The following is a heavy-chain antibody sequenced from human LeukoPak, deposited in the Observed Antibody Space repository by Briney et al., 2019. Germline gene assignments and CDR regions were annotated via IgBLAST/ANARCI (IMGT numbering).Heavy chain of an antibody. J-gene: IGHJ5*02. CDR1: GFTFSSYA. Sequence: GGSLRLSCAASGFTFSSYAMSWVRQAPGKGLEWVSAISGSGGSTYYADSVKGRFTISRDNSKNTLYLQMNSLRAEDTAVYYCAKLGIVVVVAATTWFDRWGQGTLVTASS. D-gene: IGHD2-15*01. V-gene: IGHV3-23*01. CDR3: AKLGIVVVVAATTWFDR. CDR2: ISGSGGST.